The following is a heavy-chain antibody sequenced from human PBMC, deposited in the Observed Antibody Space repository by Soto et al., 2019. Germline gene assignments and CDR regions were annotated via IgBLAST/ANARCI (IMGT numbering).Heavy chain of an antibody. V-gene: IGHV5-51*01. J-gene: IGHJ4*02. CDR3: ARPPLPGYSIHFNY. CDR1: GYIFIDYW. CDR2: VYPRDSDT. D-gene: IGHD2-15*01. Sequence: XESLKISCKASGYIFIDYWIGWVRQMPGKGLEWMGIVYPRDSDTRYSPSFQGQVTISADRSTGTAFLQWRSLKASDTALYYCARPPLPGYSIHFNYWGQGPLVTVSS.